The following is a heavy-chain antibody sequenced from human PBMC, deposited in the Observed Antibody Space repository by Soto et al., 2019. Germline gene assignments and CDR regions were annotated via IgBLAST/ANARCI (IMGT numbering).Heavy chain of an antibody. CDR1: GDSISAYS. D-gene: IGHD3-22*01. J-gene: IGHJ6*02. V-gene: IGHV4-59*12. CDR3: ARSPDSSGYYPRWYYYGMDV. CDR2: IYHSGST. Sequence: PSETLSLTCTVSGDSISAYSWSWVRQPPGKGLEWIGEIYHSGSTNYNPSLKSRVTISVDKSKNQFSLKLSSVTAADTAVYYCARSPDSSGYYPRWYYYGMDVWGQGTTVTVSS.